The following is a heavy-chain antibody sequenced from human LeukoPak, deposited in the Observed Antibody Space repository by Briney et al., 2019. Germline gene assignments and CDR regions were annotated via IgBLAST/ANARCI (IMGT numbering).Heavy chain of an antibody. V-gene: IGHV4-59*01. D-gene: IGHD6-25*01. Sequence: SETLSLTCTVSGGSISSYYWSWIRQPPGKGLEWIGYIYYSGSTNYNPSLKSRVTISVDTSKNQFSLELSSVTAADTAVYYCARAGAASAYYYYYMDVWGKGTTVTVSS. CDR2: IYYSGST. J-gene: IGHJ6*03. CDR3: ARAGAASAYYYYYMDV. CDR1: GGSISSYY.